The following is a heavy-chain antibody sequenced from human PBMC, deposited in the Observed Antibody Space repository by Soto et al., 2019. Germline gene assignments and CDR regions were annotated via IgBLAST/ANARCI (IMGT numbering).Heavy chain of an antibody. CDR2: ISAYNGNT. D-gene: IGHD2-15*01. J-gene: IGHJ4*02. Sequence: GASVKVSCKASGYTFTSYGISWVRQAPGQGLEWMGWISAYNGNTNYAQKLQGRVTMTTDTSTSTAYMELRSLRSDDTAVYYCARVKAKLQALYYFDYWGQGTLVTVSS. CDR3: ARVKAKLQALYYFDY. V-gene: IGHV1-18*01. CDR1: GYTFTSYG.